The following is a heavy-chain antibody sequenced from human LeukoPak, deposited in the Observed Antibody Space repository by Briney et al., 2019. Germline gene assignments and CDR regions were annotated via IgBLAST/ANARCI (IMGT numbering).Heavy chain of an antibody. J-gene: IGHJ4*02. D-gene: IGHD3-22*01. CDR1: GFTFSTYW. CDR3: ARGLDSSGFSGY. Sequence: GGSLRLSCVASGFTFSTYWMNWVRQAPGKGLEWVANIRSDGGEKKYVDSVKGRFTISRDNAKNSLFVQMNSLRAEDTALYYCARGLDSSGFSGYWGQGTLVTVSS. CDR2: IRSDGGEK. V-gene: IGHV3-7*03.